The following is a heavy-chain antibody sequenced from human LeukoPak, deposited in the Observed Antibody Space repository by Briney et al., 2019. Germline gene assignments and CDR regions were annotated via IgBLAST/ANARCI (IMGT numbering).Heavy chain of an antibody. D-gene: IGHD2/OR15-2a*01. CDR3: ARQNSYYYYMDV. CDR1: GGSISSGSYY. CDR2: IYTSGST. V-gene: IGHV4-61*02. Sequence: SETLSLTCTVSGGSISSGSYYWSWIRQPAGKGLEWIGRIYTSGSTNYNPSLKSRVTISVDTSKNQFSLKLSSVTAADTAVYYCARQNSYYYYMDVWGKGTTVTISS. J-gene: IGHJ6*03.